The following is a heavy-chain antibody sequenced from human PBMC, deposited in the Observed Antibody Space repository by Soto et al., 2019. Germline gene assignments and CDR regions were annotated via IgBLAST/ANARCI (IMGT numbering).Heavy chain of an antibody. CDR1: GGSIRSNNW. Sequence: SETLSLTCAVSGGSIRSNNWWSWVRQPPGKGLEWIGEIYHSGVTNYNPSLKSRVTISVDKSKNQFSLKLSSLTAADTAVHYCARISAYHFDYWGQGTLVPVSS. J-gene: IGHJ4*02. D-gene: IGHD3-16*01. CDR3: ARISAYHFDY. CDR2: IYHSGVT. V-gene: IGHV4-4*02.